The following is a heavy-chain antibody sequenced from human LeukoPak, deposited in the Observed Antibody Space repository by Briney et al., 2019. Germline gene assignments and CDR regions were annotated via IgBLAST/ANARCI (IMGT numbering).Heavy chain of an antibody. CDR3: ARHLTGGRAFDV. CDR2: IIPRGSA. D-gene: IGHD7-27*01. V-gene: IGHV4-34*12. J-gene: IGHJ3*01. CDR1: GGSFSGYY. Sequence: SETLSLTCAVYGGSFSGYYWSWIRQPPGKGLEWIGEIIPRGSASYNPSLKSRITISIDTSKNQFSLKLNSVTAADTAAYYCARHLTGGRAFDVWGQGTVVTVSS.